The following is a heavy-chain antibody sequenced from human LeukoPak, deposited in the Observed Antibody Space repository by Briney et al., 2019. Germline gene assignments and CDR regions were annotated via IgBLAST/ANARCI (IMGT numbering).Heavy chain of an antibody. D-gene: IGHD5-12*01. CDR3: ARDRGSYSGYATGDYFDY. J-gene: IGHJ4*02. V-gene: IGHV4-61*02. CDR1: GGSISSGSYY. CDR2: IYTSGST. Sequence: SQTLSLTCTVSGGSISSGSYYWSWIRQPAGKGLEWIGRIYTSGSTNYNPSLKSRVTISVDTSKNQFSLKLNSVTAADTAVYFCARDRGSYSGYATGDYFDYWGQGTLVTVSS.